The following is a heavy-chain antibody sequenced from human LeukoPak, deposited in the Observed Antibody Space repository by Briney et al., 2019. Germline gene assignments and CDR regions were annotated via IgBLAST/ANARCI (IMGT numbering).Heavy chain of an antibody. J-gene: IGHJ4*02. V-gene: IGHV1-2*02. CDR1: GYTFTGYY. CDR2: INPNSGGT. D-gene: IGHD2-21*02. Sequence: GASVKVSCKASGYTFTGYYMHWIRQAPGQGLEWMGWINPNSGGTNYAQKFQGRVTMTRDTSISTAYMELSRLRSGDTAMYYCASLVVVTATEDCWGQGTLITVSS. CDR3: ASLVVVTATEDC.